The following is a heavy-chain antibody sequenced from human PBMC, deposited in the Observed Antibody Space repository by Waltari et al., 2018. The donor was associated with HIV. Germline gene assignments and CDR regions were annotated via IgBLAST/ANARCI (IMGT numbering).Heavy chain of an antibody. CDR3: ARPRPYCSTSSCPYFDP. J-gene: IGHJ5*02. CDR1: GYTFTGYY. Sequence: QVQLVQSGAEVKKPGASVKVSCKASGYTFTGYYMHWVRQAPGQGLEWKVLINPNHGATNYAQKFHGRVTTTRDTSINTAFLEMNSLRSHDTAVYYYARPRPYCSTSSCPYFDPWGQGTLVTVSS. CDR2: INPNHGAT. V-gene: IGHV1-2*02. D-gene: IGHD2-2*01.